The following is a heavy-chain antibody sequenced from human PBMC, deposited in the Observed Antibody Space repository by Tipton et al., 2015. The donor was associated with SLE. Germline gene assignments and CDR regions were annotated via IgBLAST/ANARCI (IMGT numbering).Heavy chain of an antibody. CDR1: GFTFSSYS. V-gene: IGHV3-21*04. CDR2: ISSDSSTI. J-gene: IGHJ4*02. Sequence: SLRLSCTASGFTFSSYSMKWVRQAPGKGLEWVSSISSDSSTIFYADSVKGRFTISRDNAKNTVYLQMNSLRAEDTAVYYCAKDGKWELYLLDYWGQGTLVTVSS. CDR3: AKDGKWELYLLDY. D-gene: IGHD1-26*01.